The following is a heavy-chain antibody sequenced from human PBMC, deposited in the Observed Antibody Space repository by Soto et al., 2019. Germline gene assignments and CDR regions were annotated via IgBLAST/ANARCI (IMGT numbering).Heavy chain of an antibody. CDR3: ARKQSGGRYLDY. J-gene: IGHJ4*02. D-gene: IGHD3-10*01. V-gene: IGHV2-5*02. Sequence: QITLKESGPTLVKPTQTLTMTCTVSGFSVSTRGVGVGWIRQPPGKALEWVALIYWDGDDRYSPSLKSRLTITKDTAKNLVVLTMTNMDPADTATYYCARKQSGGRYLDYWGQGSLVTVSS. CDR2: IYWDGDD. CDR1: GFSVSTRGVG.